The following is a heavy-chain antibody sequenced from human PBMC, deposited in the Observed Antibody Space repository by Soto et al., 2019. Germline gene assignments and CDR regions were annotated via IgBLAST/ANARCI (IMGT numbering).Heavy chain of an antibody. D-gene: IGHD4-17*01. V-gene: IGHV3-21*01. CDR2: ISSSSSYI. CDR1: GFTFSSYS. Sequence: EVQLVESGGGLVKPGGSLRLSCAASGFTFSSYSMNWVRQAPGKGLEWVSSISSSSSYIYYADSVKGRFTISRDNAKNSLYLQINSLRAEDTAVYYCAREEETVCYGMDVWGQGTTVTVSS. J-gene: IGHJ6*02. CDR3: AREEETVCYGMDV.